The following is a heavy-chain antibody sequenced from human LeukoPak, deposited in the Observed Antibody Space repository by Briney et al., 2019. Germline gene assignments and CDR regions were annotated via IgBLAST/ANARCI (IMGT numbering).Heavy chain of an antibody. D-gene: IGHD1-14*01. CDR1: GFTFSSYA. J-gene: IGHJ3*02. Sequence: GGSLRLSCAASGFTFSSYAMSWVRQAPGKGLEWVSAISGSGGSTYYADSVKGRFTISRDNSKNTLYLQMNSLRAEDTAVYYCAKRYHLTPSGPGAFDIWGQGTMVTVSS. CDR3: AKRYHLTPSGPGAFDI. CDR2: ISGSGGST. V-gene: IGHV3-23*01.